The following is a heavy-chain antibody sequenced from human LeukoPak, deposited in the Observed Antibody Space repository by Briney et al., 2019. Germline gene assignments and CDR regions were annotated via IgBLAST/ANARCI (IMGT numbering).Heavy chain of an antibody. D-gene: IGHD3-3*01. V-gene: IGHV3-23*01. CDR3: AKGGEYYDFWSGYYSVIYYFDY. CDR2: ISGSGGST. Sequence: PGGSLRLSCAASGFTFSSYAMSWVRQAPGKGLEWVSAISGSGGSTYYADSVKGRFTISRDDSKNTLYLQMNSLRAEDTAVYYCAKGGEYYDFWSGYYSVIYYFDYWGQGTLVTVSS. CDR1: GFTFSSYA. J-gene: IGHJ4*02.